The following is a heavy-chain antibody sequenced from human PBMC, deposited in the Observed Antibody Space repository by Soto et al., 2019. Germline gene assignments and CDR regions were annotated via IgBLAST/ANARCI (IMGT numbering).Heavy chain of an antibody. J-gene: IGHJ4*02. V-gene: IGHV4-34*01. CDR2: INQSGGT. Sequence: SETLSLTCAVYGGSFSGYYWSWIRQPPGKGLEWIGEINQSGGTHYNPSLKSRVTISVDTSKNQFSLKLSSVSATDTAVYYCARGRSITMLRGAPPDYWGQGTLVTVSS. CDR1: GGSFSGYY. CDR3: ARGRSITMLRGAPPDY. D-gene: IGHD3-10*01.